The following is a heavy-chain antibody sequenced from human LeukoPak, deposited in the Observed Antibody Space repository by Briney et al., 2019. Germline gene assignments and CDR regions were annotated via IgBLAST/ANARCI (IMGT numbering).Heavy chain of an antibody. CDR2: INPNSGNT. CDR3: ARVDCSSTSCYDGY. CDR1: GYTFTGYY. J-gene: IGHJ4*02. D-gene: IGHD2-2*01. V-gene: IGHV1-8*02. Sequence: ASVKVSCKASGYTFTGYYMHWVRQAPGQGLEWMGWINPNSGNTGYAQKFQGRVTMTRNTSISTAYMELSSLRSEDTAVYYCARVDCSSTSCYDGYWGQGTLVTVSS.